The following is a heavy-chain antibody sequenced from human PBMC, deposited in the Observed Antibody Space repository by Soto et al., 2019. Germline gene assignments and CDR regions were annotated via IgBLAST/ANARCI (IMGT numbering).Heavy chain of an antibody. CDR3: ARDGGRHSGGIDY. CDR1: GGTFSSYS. J-gene: IGHJ4*02. D-gene: IGHD1-26*01. CDR2: IIPIFGTA. Sequence: QLQLVQSGAEVKKPGSSVKVSCKASGGTFSSYSINWVRQAPGQGLEWMGEIIPIFGTANYAQKLQGRVTIAADESTSTAYMKLSSLRSEDTAVYYCARDGGRHSGGIDYWGQGTLVTVSS. V-gene: IGHV1-69*01.